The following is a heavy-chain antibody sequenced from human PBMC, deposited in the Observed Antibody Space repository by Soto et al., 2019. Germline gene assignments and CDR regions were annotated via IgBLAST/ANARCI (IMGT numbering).Heavy chain of an antibody. CDR2: INHSGST. D-gene: IGHD3-22*01. Sequence: SETLSLTCAVYGGSFSGYYWSWIRQPPGKGLEWIGEINHSGSTNYNPSLKSRVTISVDTSKNQLSLKLTSVTAADTAVYYCARGYYDSSGYYSDYWGQGTRVTLSS. V-gene: IGHV4-34*01. CDR1: GGSFSGYY. CDR3: ARGYYDSSGYYSDY. J-gene: IGHJ4*02.